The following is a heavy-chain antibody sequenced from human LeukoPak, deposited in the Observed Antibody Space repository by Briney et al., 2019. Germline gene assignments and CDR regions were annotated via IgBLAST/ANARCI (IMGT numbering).Heavy chain of an antibody. J-gene: IGHJ6*03. Sequence: SETLSLTCTVSGGSLSSYYWSWIRQPPGKGLEWIGYIYYSGSTNYNPSLKSRVTISVDTSKNQFSLKLSSVTAADTAVYYCARGKASGYSYGYYYYYYMDVWGKGTTVTVSS. CDR1: GGSLSSYY. CDR2: IYYSGST. D-gene: IGHD5-18*01. V-gene: IGHV4-59*01. CDR3: ARGKASGYSYGYYYYYYMDV.